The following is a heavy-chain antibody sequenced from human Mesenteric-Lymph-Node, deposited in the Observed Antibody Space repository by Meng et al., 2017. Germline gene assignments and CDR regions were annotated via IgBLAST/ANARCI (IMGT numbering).Heavy chain of an antibody. D-gene: IGHD3-10*01. V-gene: IGHV3-30*01. CDR3: ARGQAWFGELLDPDYFQH. Sequence: GGSLRLSCAASGFTFSSYAMRWVRQAPGKGLEWVAVISYDGSNKYYADSVKGRFTISRDNSKNTLYLQMNSLRAEDTAVYYCARGQAWFGELLDPDYFQHWGQGTLVTVSS. CDR2: ISYDGSNK. CDR1: GFTFSSYA. J-gene: IGHJ1*01.